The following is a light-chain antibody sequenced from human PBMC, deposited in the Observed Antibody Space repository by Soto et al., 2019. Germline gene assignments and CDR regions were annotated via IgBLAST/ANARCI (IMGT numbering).Light chain of an antibody. J-gene: IGKJ2*01. CDR2: GSY. CDR3: QQYSSSYDTSLYT. V-gene: IGKV3-20*01. CDR1: QSVSSSY. Sequence: EIVLTQSPGTLSLSPGETATLSCRASQSVSSSYLAWYQQKPGQAPRLLVYGSYHRATGIAYRFSGSGSGTDFTLTISRLEPEDFAVYYCQQYSSSYDTSLYTFGQGTKVEIK.